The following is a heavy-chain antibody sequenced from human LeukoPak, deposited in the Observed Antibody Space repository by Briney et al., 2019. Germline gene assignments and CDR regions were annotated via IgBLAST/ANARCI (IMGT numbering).Heavy chain of an antibody. Sequence: PSETLSLTCAVSGGSISSSNWWSWVRRPPGKGLEWIGEIYHSGSTNYNPSLKSRVTISVDKSKNKFSLKLSSVTAADTAVYYCARGGKVNYYGSRYYFDYWGQGTLVTVSS. CDR2: IYHSGST. CDR3: ARGGKVNYYGSRYYFDY. J-gene: IGHJ4*02. V-gene: IGHV4-4*02. D-gene: IGHD3-10*01. CDR1: GGSISSSNW.